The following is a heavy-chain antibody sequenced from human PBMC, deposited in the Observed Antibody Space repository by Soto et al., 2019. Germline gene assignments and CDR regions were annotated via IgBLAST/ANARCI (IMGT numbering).Heavy chain of an antibody. Sequence: SVKVSCKASGGTFSSYAISWVRQAPGQGLEWMGGIIPIFGTANYAQKFQGRVTITADESTSTAYMELSSLRSEDTAVYYCATRPYSNYVRIYHYGMDVWGQGTTVTVSS. CDR1: GGTFSSYA. CDR3: ATRPYSNYVRIYHYGMDV. D-gene: IGHD4-4*01. CDR2: IIPIFGTA. V-gene: IGHV1-69*13. J-gene: IGHJ6*02.